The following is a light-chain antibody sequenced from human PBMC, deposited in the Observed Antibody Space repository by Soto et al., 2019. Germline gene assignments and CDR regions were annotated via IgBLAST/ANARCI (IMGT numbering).Light chain of an antibody. CDR3: QQSYSTPFT. CDR2: AAS. CDR1: QSISSY. J-gene: IGKJ4*01. V-gene: IGKV1-39*01. Sequence: DIQMTQSPSSLSASVGDRVTITCRASQSISSYLNWYQQKPGKAPKLLIYAASSLQSGVPSMFSGSGSATDFTLTISSLQPEDFATYYCQQSYSTPFTFGGGTKVEIK.